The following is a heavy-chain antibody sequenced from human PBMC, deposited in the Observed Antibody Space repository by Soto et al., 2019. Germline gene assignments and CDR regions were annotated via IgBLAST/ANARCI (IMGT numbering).Heavy chain of an antibody. CDR3: ARSGNSDY. V-gene: IGHV1-18*01. CDR2: INPYNGNT. CDR1: AYSFSSYG. J-gene: IGHJ4*02. Sequence: QVQLVQSGGEVKKPGASVKVSCKASAYSFSSYGIMWVRQAPGQGLEWMGWINPYNGNTDYAQNLQGRVTMTTDTSTSTAYMEVRGLRSDDTAVYYCARSGNSDYLGQGTLVTVSS. D-gene: IGHD2-15*01.